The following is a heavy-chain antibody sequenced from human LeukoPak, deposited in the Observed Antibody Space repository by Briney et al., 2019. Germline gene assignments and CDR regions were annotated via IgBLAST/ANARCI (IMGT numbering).Heavy chain of an antibody. V-gene: IGHV4-39*07. CDR1: GGSISSGGYY. CDR2: INHSGST. D-gene: IGHD2-15*01. CDR3: ARRYCNGGSCSTAYFQH. J-gene: IGHJ1*01. Sequence: SETLSLTCTVSGGSISSGGYYWSWIRQPPGKGLEWIGEINHSGSTNYNPSLKSRVTISVDTSKNQFSLKLSSVTAADTAVYYCARRYCNGGSCSTAYFQHWGQGTLVTVSS.